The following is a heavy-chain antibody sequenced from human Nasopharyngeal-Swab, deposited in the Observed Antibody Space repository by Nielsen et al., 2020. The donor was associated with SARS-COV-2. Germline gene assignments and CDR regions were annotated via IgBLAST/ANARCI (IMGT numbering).Heavy chain of an antibody. Sequence: GEPLKISCAASGFTFSSYAMHWVRQAPGKGLEWVAVISYDGSNKYYADSVKGRFTISRDNSKNTLYLQMNSLRAEDTAVYYCARALLWFGESILDDAFDIWGQGTMVTVSS. D-gene: IGHD3-10*01. V-gene: IGHV3-30-3*01. J-gene: IGHJ3*02. CDR2: ISYDGSNK. CDR3: ARALLWFGESILDDAFDI. CDR1: GFTFSSYA.